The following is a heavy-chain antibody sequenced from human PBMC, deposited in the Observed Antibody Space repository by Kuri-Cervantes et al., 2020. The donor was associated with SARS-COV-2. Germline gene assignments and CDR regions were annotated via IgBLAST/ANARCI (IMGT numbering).Heavy chain of an antibody. V-gene: IGHV4-38-2*02. CDR1: GGSISSYY. CDR2: ISHSGST. D-gene: IGHD3-22*01. CDR3: ARDGSSGYYYKYYFDY. J-gene: IGHJ4*02. Sequence: GSLRLSCTVSGGSISSYYWSWIRQPPGKGLEWMGSISHSGSTYYNPSLKSRVTISVDTSKNQSSLKLSSVTAADTAVYYCARDGSSGYYYKYYFDYWGQGTLVTVSS.